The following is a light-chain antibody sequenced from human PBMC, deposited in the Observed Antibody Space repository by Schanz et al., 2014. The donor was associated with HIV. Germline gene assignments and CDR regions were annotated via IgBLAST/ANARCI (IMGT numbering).Light chain of an antibody. Sequence: QSALTQPASVSGSPGQSISISCTGTSGDVGSYNYVPWYQQHPGKAPKLLIYEVSKRPLGVPDRFSGSKSGNTASLTVSRLQAEDEADYYCTSYAGSNNLVFGGGTKVTVL. CDR1: SGDVGSYNY. V-gene: IGLV2-8*01. J-gene: IGLJ2*01. CDR3: TSYAGSNNLV. CDR2: EVS.